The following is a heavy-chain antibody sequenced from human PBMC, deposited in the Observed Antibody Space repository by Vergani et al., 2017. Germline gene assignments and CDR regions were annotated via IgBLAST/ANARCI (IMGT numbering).Heavy chain of an antibody. CDR1: GGSISSYY. CDR3: ARDRGRAWFDP. J-gene: IGHJ5*02. Sequence: QVQLQESGPGLVKPSETLSLTCTVSGGSISSYYWSWIRQPPGKGLEWIGYIYYSGSTNYNPSLKSRVTISVDTSKNQFSLKLSSVIAADTAVYYCARDRGRAWFDPWGQGTLVTVSS. D-gene: IGHD3-10*01. CDR2: IYYSGST. V-gene: IGHV4-59*01.